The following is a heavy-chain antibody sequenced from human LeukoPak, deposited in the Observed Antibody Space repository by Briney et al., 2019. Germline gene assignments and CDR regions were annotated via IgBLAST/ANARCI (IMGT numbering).Heavy chain of an antibody. D-gene: IGHD6-19*01. Sequence: GGSLRLSCAASGFTVSSNYMTWVRRAPGKGVEWVSGIYSGGSTYYADSVKGRFTISRDNSKNTLYLQVNGLRGDDTAVYYCARSAVTGPGWIDPWGQGTLVTVSS. V-gene: IGHV3-53*01. CDR2: IYSGGST. J-gene: IGHJ5*02. CDR3: ARSAVTGPGWIDP. CDR1: GFTVSSNY.